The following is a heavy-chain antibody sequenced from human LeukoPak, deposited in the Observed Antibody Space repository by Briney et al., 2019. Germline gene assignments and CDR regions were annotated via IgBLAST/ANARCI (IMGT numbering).Heavy chain of an antibody. CDR3: ARDLVTGTTLDWFDP. Sequence: PSETLSLTCTVSGGSISSSSYYWGWIRQPPGKGLEWIGSIYYSGSTYYNPSLKSRVTISVDTSKNQFSLKLSSVTAADTAVYYCARDLVTGTTLDWFDPWGQGTLVTVSS. J-gene: IGHJ5*02. CDR2: IYYSGST. CDR1: GGSISSSSYY. D-gene: IGHD1-7*01. V-gene: IGHV4-39*07.